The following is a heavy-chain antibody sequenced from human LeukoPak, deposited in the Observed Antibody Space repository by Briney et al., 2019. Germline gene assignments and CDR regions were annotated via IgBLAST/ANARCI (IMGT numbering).Heavy chain of an antibody. J-gene: IGHJ4*02. CDR1: GYTFTGYY. CDR2: INPNSGGT. D-gene: IGHD6-19*01. V-gene: IGHV1-2*02. CDR3: ASLGNPYSSGWTIDY. Sequence: ASVKVSCKASGYTFTGYYMHWVRQAPGQGLEWLGWINPNSGGTNYAQKFQGRVTMTRETSISTAYMELSRLRSDDTAVYYCASLGNPYSSGWTIDYWGQGTLVTVSS.